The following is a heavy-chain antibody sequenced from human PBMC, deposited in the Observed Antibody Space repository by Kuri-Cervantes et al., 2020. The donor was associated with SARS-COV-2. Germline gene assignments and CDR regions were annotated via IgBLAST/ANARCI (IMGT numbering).Heavy chain of an antibody. CDR1: GFTFSDYY. Sequence: GESLKISCAASGFTFSDYYMSWSRQAPGKGLEWVSYISSSSSYTNYADSVKGRFTISRDNAKNSLYLQMNSLRAEDTAVYYCAIGRGVRGVPLGQFDYWGRGTLVTVSS. CDR3: AIGRGVRGVPLGQFDY. J-gene: IGHJ4*02. D-gene: IGHD3-10*01. CDR2: ISSSSSYT. V-gene: IGHV3-11*06.